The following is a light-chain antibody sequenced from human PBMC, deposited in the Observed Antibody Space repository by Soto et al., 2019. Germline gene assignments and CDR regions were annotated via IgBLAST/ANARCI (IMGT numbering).Light chain of an antibody. Sequence: AIRMTQSPSSLSASTGDRVTITCRASQGISSYLAWYQQKPGKAPKLLIYAASTLQRGAPSRFSGSGSGTDFTLTISCLQSEDFATYYCQRYYSYPFTFGPGTKVDIK. CDR1: QGISSY. V-gene: IGKV1-8*01. CDR2: AAS. CDR3: QRYYSYPFT. J-gene: IGKJ3*01.